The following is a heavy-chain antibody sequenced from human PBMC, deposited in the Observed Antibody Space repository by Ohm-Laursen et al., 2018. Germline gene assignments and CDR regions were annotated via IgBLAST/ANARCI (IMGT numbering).Heavy chain of an antibody. CDR1: GFTFSSYG. Sequence: SLRLSCAASGFTFSSYGMHWVRQAPGKGLEWVAVISYDGSNKYYADSVKGRFTISRGNSKNTLYLQMNSLRAEDTAVYYCARPDRGRYYDSSGYLDYWGQGTLVTVSS. V-gene: IGHV3-30*03. J-gene: IGHJ4*02. CDR3: ARPDRGRYYDSSGYLDY. D-gene: IGHD3-22*01. CDR2: ISYDGSNK.